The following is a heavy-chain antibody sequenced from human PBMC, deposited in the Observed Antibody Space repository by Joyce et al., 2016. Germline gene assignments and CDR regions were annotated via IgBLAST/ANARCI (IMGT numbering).Heavy chain of an antibody. CDR1: GGSISSGDYY. V-gene: IGHV4-30-4*01. CDR3: ARGSGSSWYDS. D-gene: IGHD6-13*01. J-gene: IGHJ5*01. CDR2: IYYSGST. Sequence: QVQLQESGPGPVKPSQTLSLTCSVSGGSISSGDYYWTWIRQPPGKGLEWIGFIYYSGSTYDNPSLKSRLIISVDTSKNQFSLKLSSVTATDTAVYYCARGSGSSWYDSWGQGTLVTVSS.